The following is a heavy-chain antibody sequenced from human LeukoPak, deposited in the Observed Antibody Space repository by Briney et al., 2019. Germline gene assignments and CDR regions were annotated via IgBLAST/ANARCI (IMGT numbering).Heavy chain of an antibody. CDR2: MWSDGSDK. Sequence: GGSLRLSCAASGFTFSSSAMHWVRQAPGKGLEWVAFMWSDGSDKYYADSVRGRFTISRDNSKNTLYLQMNSQRAEDTAVYYCAKAAVGGTWSDYWGQGTLVTVSS. CDR1: GFTFSSSA. CDR3: AKAAVGGTWSDY. J-gene: IGHJ4*02. V-gene: IGHV3-30*02. D-gene: IGHD1-26*01.